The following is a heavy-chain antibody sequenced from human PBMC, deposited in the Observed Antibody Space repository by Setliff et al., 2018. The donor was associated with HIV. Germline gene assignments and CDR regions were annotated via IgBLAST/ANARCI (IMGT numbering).Heavy chain of an antibody. CDR1: GGSISSHH. D-gene: IGHD3-3*01. CDR3: ARDQSDWFY. V-gene: IGHV4-59*11. J-gene: IGHJ4*02. Sequence: PSETLSLTCSVSGGSISSHHWSWIRQPPGKGLEWIGYMYYSGNTNYNPSLKSRVTISVDTSKSQFSLKLNSVTAADTAVYYCARDQSDWFYWGQGTLVTVSS. CDR2: MYYSGNT.